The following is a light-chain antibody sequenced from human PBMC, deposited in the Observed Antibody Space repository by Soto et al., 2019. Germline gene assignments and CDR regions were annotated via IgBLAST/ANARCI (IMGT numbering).Light chain of an antibody. CDR1: QSIRND. CDR2: GAS. CDR3: LHQNSYLALS. V-gene: IGKV1-17*01. J-gene: IGKJ4*01. Sequence: DIQMTQSPSSLSASVGDRVTITCRTSQSIRNDLGWYQQKPGKAPKRLMYGASALQSGVPSRFSGSGSGTEFTLTSSSLQPEDFATYYCLHQNSYLALSFGGGTRVEIK.